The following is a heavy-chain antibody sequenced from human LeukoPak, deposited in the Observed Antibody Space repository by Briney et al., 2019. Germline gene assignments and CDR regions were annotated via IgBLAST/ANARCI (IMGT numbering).Heavy chain of an antibody. Sequence: GGSLRLSCATSGFTFSSYGMHWVRQAPGKGPEWVAVISNDGSNIQYADSAKGRFTISRDNSKNTLYLQMNSLRSEDTAVYYCAKQLGYCSDGSCYFPYWGQGTLVTVSS. CDR2: ISNDGSNI. V-gene: IGHV3-30*18. CDR1: GFTFSSYG. D-gene: IGHD2-15*01. CDR3: AKQLGYCSDGSCYFPY. J-gene: IGHJ4*02.